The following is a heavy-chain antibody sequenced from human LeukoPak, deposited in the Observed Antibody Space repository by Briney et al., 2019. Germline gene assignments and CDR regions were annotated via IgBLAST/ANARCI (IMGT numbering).Heavy chain of an antibody. CDR1: GGSISSSSYY. CDR2: IYYSGST. Sequence: SETLSLTCTVSGGSISSSSYYWGWIRQPPGKGLEWIGSIYYSGSTYYNPSLKSRVTISVDTSKNQFSLKLSSVTAADTAVYYCARVNSSSWRKYYYYYMDVWGKGTTVTISS. V-gene: IGHV4-39*07. J-gene: IGHJ6*03. CDR3: ARVNSSSWRKYYYYYMDV. D-gene: IGHD6-6*01.